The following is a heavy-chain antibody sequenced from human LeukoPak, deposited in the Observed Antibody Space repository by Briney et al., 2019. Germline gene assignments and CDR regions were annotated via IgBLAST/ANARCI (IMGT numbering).Heavy chain of an antibody. V-gene: IGHV3-23*01. Sequence: GGSLRLSCAASGFTFDDYAMHWVRQAPGKGLEWVSGISGSGGSTYYADSVNGRFTISRDNSKNTLYLQSDSLRAEDTAAYYCAKALGELSFIIDYWGQGTLVTVSS. CDR1: GFTFDDYA. CDR2: ISGSGGST. J-gene: IGHJ4*02. CDR3: AKALGELSFIIDY. D-gene: IGHD3-16*02.